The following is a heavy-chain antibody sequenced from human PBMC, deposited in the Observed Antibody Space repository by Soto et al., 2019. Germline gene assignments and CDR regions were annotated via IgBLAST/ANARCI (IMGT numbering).Heavy chain of an antibody. Sequence: PVESLKISCKASGYRFTSNWIGWVRQMPGKGLEWMGIINPGDSDTRYSPSLQGQVTMSIDKSITTAYLQLNSLKASDTAMYYCARHHAYGSGNVVFDYWGQGIPVTVSS. V-gene: IGHV5-51*01. CDR1: GYRFTSNW. D-gene: IGHD3-10*01. CDR2: INPGDSDT. CDR3: ARHHAYGSGNVVFDY. J-gene: IGHJ4*02.